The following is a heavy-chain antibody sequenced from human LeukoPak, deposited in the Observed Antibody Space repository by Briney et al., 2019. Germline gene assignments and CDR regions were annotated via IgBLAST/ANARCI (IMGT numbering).Heavy chain of an antibody. CDR3: AELGITMIGGV. J-gene: IGHJ6*04. D-gene: IGHD3-10*02. Sequence: QPGGSLRLSCAASGFSFSTYGMHWVRQAPGKGLEWVAFIRHDASSQYYADSVKGRFTISRDSSKDTLYLQMNSLRAEDTAVYYCAELGITMIGGVWGKGTTVTISS. V-gene: IGHV3-30*02. CDR2: IRHDASSQ. CDR1: GFSFSTYG.